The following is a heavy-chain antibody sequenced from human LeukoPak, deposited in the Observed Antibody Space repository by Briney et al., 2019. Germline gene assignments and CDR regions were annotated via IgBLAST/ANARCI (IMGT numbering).Heavy chain of an antibody. CDR1: GFTFSRYW. CDR2: IKQDGSEK. V-gene: IGHV3-7*02. CDR3: ASGGPHYYDTSGYSGIDY. D-gene: IGHD3-22*01. Sequence: PGGSLRLSCAASGFTFSRYWMSWVRQAPGKGLEWVANIKQDGSEKYYVDSVKGRFTISRDNAQNSLYLQMNSLRAEDTAVYYCASGGPHYYDTSGYSGIDYWGQGSLVTVSS. J-gene: IGHJ4*02.